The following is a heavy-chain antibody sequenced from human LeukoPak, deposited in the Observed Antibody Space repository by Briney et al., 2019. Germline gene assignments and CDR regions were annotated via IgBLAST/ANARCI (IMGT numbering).Heavy chain of an antibody. CDR1: GYTFTSYY. CDR3: ARAHNSVKRLDY. V-gene: IGHV1-46*01. CDR2: INPSGGST. D-gene: IGHD1-20*01. J-gene: IGHJ4*02. Sequence: ASVKVSCKASGYTFTSYYMYWVRQAPGQGLEWMGIINPSGGSTSYAQKFQGRVTMTRDTSTSTVYMELSSLRSEDTAVYYCARAHNSVKRLDYWGQGTLVTVSS.